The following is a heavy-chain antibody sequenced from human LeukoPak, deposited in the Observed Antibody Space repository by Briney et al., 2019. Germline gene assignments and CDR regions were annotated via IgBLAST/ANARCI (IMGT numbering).Heavy chain of an antibody. J-gene: IGHJ4*02. D-gene: IGHD2-8*02. CDR1: GGSISSGGYY. CDR2: IYYSGST. CDR3: AQTLEVSTITAHY. V-gene: IGHV4-31*03. Sequence: SETLSLTCTVSGGSISSGGYYWSWIRQHPGKGLEWIGYIYYSGSTYYNPSLRSRVTISVDTSKKHFSLKLTSVTAADTAVYFCAQTLEVSTITAHYWGQGTLVTVSS.